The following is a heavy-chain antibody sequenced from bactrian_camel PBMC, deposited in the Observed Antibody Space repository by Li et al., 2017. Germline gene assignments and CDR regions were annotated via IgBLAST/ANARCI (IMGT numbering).Heavy chain of an antibody. CDR3: AATPARSGWLVPDLRLTPNKYTY. V-gene: IGHV3S40*01. CDR1: ENTDSSIY. J-gene: IGHJ4*01. Sequence: DVQLVESGGGSVQAGGSLRLSCVASENTDSSIYRAWFRQSPGKEREGVASIWTGTGSAVYAASVEGRFTISQDNAKRTVYLQMNSLKPEDTAMYYCAATPARSGWLVPDLRLTPNKYTYWGRGTQVTVS. D-gene: IGHD1*01. CDR2: IWTGTGSA.